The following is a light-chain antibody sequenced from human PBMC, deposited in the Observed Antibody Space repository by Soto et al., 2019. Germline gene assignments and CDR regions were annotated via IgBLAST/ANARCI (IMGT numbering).Light chain of an antibody. V-gene: IGKV3-20*01. CDR1: QSVSNNY. CDR3: QQYVSSGT. Sequence: EVLSTESPGPLSLSPGEGATLSCRASQSVSNNYLAWYQQKPGQAPRLLIYGASNRATGIPDRFSGSGSGTDFTLTISRLEPEDFAVYYCQQYVSSGTFGQGTKVDIK. J-gene: IGKJ1*01. CDR2: GAS.